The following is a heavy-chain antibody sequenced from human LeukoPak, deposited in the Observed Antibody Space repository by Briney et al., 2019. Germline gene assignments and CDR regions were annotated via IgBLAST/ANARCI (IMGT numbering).Heavy chain of an antibody. D-gene: IGHD3-22*01. J-gene: IGHJ4*02. CDR1: GFTFSSYS. V-gene: IGHV3-48*01. CDR3: ARVSYDSIDY. CDR2: ISSTSSTI. Sequence: GGSLRLSCAASGFTFSSYSINWVRQAPGKGLEWVSYISSTSSTIHYADSVKGRFTISRDNAKNSLYLQMNSPRADDTAVYYCARVSYDSIDYWGQGTLVTVSS.